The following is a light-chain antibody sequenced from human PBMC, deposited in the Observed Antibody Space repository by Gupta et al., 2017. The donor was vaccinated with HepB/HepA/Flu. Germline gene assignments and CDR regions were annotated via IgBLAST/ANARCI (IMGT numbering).Light chain of an antibody. CDR2: DVS. J-gene: IGLJ2*01. Sequence: QSALTQPASVSGSPGQSITISCTGTSSDVGGYNYVSWYQQHPGKAPKLMIYDVSNRPSGGSNRFSGSKSGTTASLTISGRQAEDEDDYYCSSYTSSNTVFGGGTKLTVL. V-gene: IGLV2-14*01. CDR1: SSDVGGYNY. CDR3: SSYTSSNTV.